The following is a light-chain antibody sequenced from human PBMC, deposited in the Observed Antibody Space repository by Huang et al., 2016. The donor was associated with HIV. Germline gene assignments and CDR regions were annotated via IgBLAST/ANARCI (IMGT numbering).Light chain of an antibody. V-gene: IGKV3-15*01. CDR1: QTIDNK. CDR2: AAS. Sequence: DIVMTQSPATLSVSPGERVTLSCRASQTIDNKLAWYQHKPGQAPRLLIYAASTRVTAIPARFSAIGSGTEFTLIINSLQSEDFAVYYCQQYHSYLSWTFGQGTKVEVK. J-gene: IGKJ1*01. CDR3: QQYHSYLSWT.